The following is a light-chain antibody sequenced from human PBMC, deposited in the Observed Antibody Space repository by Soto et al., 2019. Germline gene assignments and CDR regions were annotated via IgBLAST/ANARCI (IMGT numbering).Light chain of an antibody. CDR2: KTS. J-gene: IGKJ1*01. Sequence: DIQMTQSSSTLSASVGGRVTITCRASQSIGVWLAWYQQKPGTAPKLLIYKTSTLDSGVPLRFSGSGSGTEFTLTISSLQPDDFATYYCQQYINYFRTFGQGTKVDIK. CDR3: QQYINYFRT. V-gene: IGKV1-5*03. CDR1: QSIGVW.